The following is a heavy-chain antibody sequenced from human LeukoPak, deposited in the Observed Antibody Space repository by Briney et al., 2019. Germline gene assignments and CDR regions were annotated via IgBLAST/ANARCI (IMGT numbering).Heavy chain of an antibody. CDR1: GFTFSSYR. D-gene: IGHD3/OR15-3a*01. CDR2: ISSSTSLT. Sequence: GGSLRLSCAASGFTFSSYRMKWVRQAPGMGLEWVSYISSSTSLTYYADSVEGRFTVSRDNAKNSLYLQMNSLRDEDTGVYYCARGDWSSGSFDCWGQGTLVTVSS. J-gene: IGHJ4*02. CDR3: ARGDWSSGSFDC. V-gene: IGHV3-48*02.